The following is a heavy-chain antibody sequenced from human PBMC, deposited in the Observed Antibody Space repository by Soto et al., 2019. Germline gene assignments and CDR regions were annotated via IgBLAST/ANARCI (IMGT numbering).Heavy chain of an antibody. CDR1: GFTFSDYY. CDR3: AREGGCSSTSCPSGQYYMDV. D-gene: IGHD2-2*01. V-gene: IGHV3-11*01. Sequence: GGSLRLSCAASGFTFSDYYMSWIRQAPGKGLEWVSYISSSGSTIYYADSVKCRFTISRDNAKNSLYVQMNSLRAEDTAVYYCAREGGCSSTSCPSGQYYMDVWAKGTTVNVSS. J-gene: IGHJ6*03. CDR2: ISSSGSTI.